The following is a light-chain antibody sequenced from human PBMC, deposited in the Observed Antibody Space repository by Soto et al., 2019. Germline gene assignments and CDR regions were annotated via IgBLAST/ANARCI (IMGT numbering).Light chain of an antibody. CDR3: QQYEYYWT. CDR2: EAS. V-gene: IGKV1-5*03. CDR1: PYIGRS. J-gene: IGKJ1*01. Sequence: DLQMTQSPSTLSASVGDRVTITCRASPYIGRSLAWYQQPPGKAPKVVTYEASSLDSGGPSRFSGGGSGTEFALTISTLQPDDFATYYCQQYEYYWTFGQGTKVDIK.